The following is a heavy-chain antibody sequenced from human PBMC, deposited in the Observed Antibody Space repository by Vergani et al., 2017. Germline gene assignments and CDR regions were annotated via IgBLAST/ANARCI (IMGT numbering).Heavy chain of an antibody. J-gene: IGHJ6*02. CDR1: GYTFGHFD. CDR2: IRYDGSNP. D-gene: IGHD1-26*01. CDR3: AKKGGSLYYYGLDV. Sequence: QEQLLQSGGGVVQPGGSLRLSCIGSGYTFGHFDMHWVGQAPGKGLAWVAFIRYDGSNPQYIDSVKGRFTISRDNSKDTLFLQMNGLRPEDTGTYFCAKKGGSLYYYGLDVWVQGTTITVSS. V-gene: IGHV3-30*02.